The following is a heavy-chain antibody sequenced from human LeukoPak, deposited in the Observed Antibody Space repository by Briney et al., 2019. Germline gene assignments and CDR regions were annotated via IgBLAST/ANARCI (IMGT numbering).Heavy chain of an antibody. J-gene: IGHJ4*02. D-gene: IGHD5-18*01. CDR1: GYTFTSYG. V-gene: IGHV1-18*01. CDR3: ARDLGYSYGYVGDSSGYYLNY. CDR2: ISAYNGNT. Sequence: ASVKVSCKASGYTFTSYGISWVRQAPGQGLEWMGWISAYNGNTNYAQKLQGRVTMTTYTSTSTAYMELRSLRSDDTAVYYCARDLGYSYGYVGDSSGYYLNYWGQGALVTVSS.